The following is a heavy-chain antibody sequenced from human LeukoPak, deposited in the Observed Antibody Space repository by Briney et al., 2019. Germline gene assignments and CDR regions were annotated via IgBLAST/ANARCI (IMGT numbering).Heavy chain of an antibody. Sequence: GGSLRLSCAASGFTFSSYWMHWVRQGPGKGLVWVSRINIDGGGTTYADSVKGRFTISRDNAKNTLYLQMNSLRAEDTAVYYCAREMGSGWDDHWGQGTLVTVSS. CDR1: GFTFSSYW. CDR2: INIDGGGT. J-gene: IGHJ4*02. V-gene: IGHV3-74*01. CDR3: AREMGSGWDDH. D-gene: IGHD6-19*01.